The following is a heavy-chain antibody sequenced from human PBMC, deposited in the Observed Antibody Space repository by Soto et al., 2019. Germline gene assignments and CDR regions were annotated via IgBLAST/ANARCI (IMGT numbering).Heavy chain of an antibody. CDR1: KFTFSTYA. V-gene: IGHV3-23*01. D-gene: IGHD2-8*02. Sequence: GGSLRLSCAASKFTFSTYAMNWVRQAPGKGLEWVSDISGSGDNTYYADSVKGRFTISRDNSKSTLYLQMNSLRAEDTAVYYCAKDMVHCTGTRCDRYFEKWGRGTRVTSPQ. CDR2: ISGSGDNT. CDR3: AKDMVHCTGTRCDRYFEK. J-gene: IGHJ4*02.